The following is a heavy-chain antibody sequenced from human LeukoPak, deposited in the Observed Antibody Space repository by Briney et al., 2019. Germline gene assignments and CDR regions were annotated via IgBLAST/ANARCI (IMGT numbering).Heavy chain of an antibody. CDR3: ARSEEAAQDAFDI. CDR2: ISSSSVTI. Sequence: PGGSLRLSCAASGFTFSSYSMNWVRQAPGKGLEWVSYISSSSVTIYYSDSVKGRFTISRDNAKSSLYLQMNSLRAEDTAVYYCARSEEAAQDAFDIWGQGTMVTVSS. V-gene: IGHV3-48*04. D-gene: IGHD6-13*01. J-gene: IGHJ3*02. CDR1: GFTFSSYS.